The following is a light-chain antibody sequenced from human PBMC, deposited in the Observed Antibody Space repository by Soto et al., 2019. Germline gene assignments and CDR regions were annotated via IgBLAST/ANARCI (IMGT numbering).Light chain of an antibody. CDR3: QQYFDVPFT. CDR1: QSVSSY. J-gene: IGKJ4*01. Sequence: IVFTQSPATLSLSPGETASLAFRASQSVSSYLAWYQQKPGQAPRLLSYDASNRATGIPARFSGSGSGTDFTLTISSLEAEDVAFYWCQQYFDVPFTFGGGTKVDIK. V-gene: IGKV3-11*01. CDR2: DAS.